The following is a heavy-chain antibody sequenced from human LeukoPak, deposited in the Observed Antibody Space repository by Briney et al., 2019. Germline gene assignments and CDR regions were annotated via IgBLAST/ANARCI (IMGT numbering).Heavy chain of an antibody. V-gene: IGHV3-21*01. Sequence: GGSLRLSCAASGFTFSNAWMNWVRQAPGKGLEWVSSISGSSSYIYYADSVKGRFTISRDNAKNSLYLHMNGLRADDTAVYYCASDPPNYYGMDVWGQGTTVTVSS. CDR1: GFTFSNAW. CDR2: ISGSSSYI. J-gene: IGHJ6*02. CDR3: ASDPPNYYGMDV.